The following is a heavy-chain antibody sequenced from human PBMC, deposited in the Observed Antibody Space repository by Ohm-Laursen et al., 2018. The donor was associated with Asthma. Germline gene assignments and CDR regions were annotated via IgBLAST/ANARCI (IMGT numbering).Heavy chain of an antibody. CDR1: GGTFSSYA. J-gene: IGHJ4*02. Sequence: ASVKVSCKASGGTFSSYAISWVRQATGQGLEWMGWMNPNSGNTGYAQKFQGRVTMTRNTSISTAYMELSSLRSEDTAVYYCARGRSSNYYDSSGSNDYWGQGTLVTVSS. D-gene: IGHD3-22*01. CDR2: MNPNSGNT. CDR3: ARGRSSNYYDSSGSNDY. V-gene: IGHV1-8*02.